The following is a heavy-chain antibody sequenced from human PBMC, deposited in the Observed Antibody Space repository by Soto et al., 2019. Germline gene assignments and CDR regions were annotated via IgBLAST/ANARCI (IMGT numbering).Heavy chain of an antibody. CDR1: GFPFNTYG. CDR2: ISYDGSNK. J-gene: IGHJ4*02. D-gene: IGHD2-21*01. Sequence: PGGSLRLSCAASGFPFNTYGMYWVRQSPGKGLEWVAAISYDGSNKYHADSAKGRFTISRDNSKNKLYLQMNSLRVEDTAVYYCAKDIVRYIHGACDYWGQGALVTVYS. V-gene: IGHV3-30*18. CDR3: AKDIVRYIHGACDY.